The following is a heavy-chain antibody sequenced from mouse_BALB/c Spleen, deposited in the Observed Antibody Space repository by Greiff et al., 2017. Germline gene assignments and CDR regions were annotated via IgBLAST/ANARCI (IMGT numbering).Heavy chain of an antibody. CDR3: ASPPGITTWFAY. CDR1: GFSLTSYG. D-gene: IGHD2-4*01. J-gene: IGHJ3*01. CDR2: IWAGGST. V-gene: IGHV2-9*02. Sequence: QVQLQQSGPGLVAPSQSLSITCTVSGFSLTSYGVHWVRQPPGKGLEWLGVIWAGGSTNYNSALMSRLSISKDNSKSQVFLKMNSLQTDDTAMYYCASPPGITTWFAYWGQGTLVTVSA.